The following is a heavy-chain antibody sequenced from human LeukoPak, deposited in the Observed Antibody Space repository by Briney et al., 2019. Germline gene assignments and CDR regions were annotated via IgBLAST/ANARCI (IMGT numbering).Heavy chain of an antibody. V-gene: IGHV1-2*02. J-gene: IGHJ5*02. CDR2: INPNSGGT. CDR1: GYTFTGYY. Sequence: GASVKVSCKASGYTFTGYYMHWVRQAPGQGLEWMGWINPNSGGTNYAQKFQGRVTMTRDTSISTAYTELSRLRSDDTAVYYCARDGYYYDSSGYSDNWFDPWGQGTLVTVSS. D-gene: IGHD3-22*01. CDR3: ARDGYYYDSSGYSDNWFDP.